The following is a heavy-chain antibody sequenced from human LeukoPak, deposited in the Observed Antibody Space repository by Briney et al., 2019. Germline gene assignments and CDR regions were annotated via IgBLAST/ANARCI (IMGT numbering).Heavy chain of an antibody. CDR3: ARRDGPFDF. CDR1: GGSISSGDYY. V-gene: IGHV4-30-4*02. D-gene: IGHD5-24*01. Sequence: SETLSLTCTVSGGSISSGDYYWSWIRQPPGKGLEWIGYIYYSGSTYYNPSLKSRVSMSIDTSRNQFSLRLSSVTAADTALYYCARRDGPFDFWGQGTLVSVSS. J-gene: IGHJ4*02. CDR2: IYYSGST.